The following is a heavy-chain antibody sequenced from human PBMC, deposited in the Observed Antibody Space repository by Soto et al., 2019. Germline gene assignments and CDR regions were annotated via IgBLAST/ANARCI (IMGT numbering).Heavy chain of an antibody. CDR2: MNPNSGNT. CDR3: ARSPGGDFWGGYSYYFDY. Sequence: ASVKVSCKASGYTFTSYDINWVRQATGQGLEWMGWMNPNSGNTGYAQKFQGRVTMTRNTSISTAYMELSSLRSEDTAVYYCARSPGGDFWGGYSYYFDYWGQGTLVTVSS. J-gene: IGHJ4*02. V-gene: IGHV1-8*01. CDR1: GYTFTSYD. D-gene: IGHD3-3*01.